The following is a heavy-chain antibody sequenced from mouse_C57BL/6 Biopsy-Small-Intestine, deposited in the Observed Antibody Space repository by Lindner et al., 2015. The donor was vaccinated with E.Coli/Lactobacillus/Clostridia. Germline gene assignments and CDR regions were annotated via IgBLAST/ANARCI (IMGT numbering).Heavy chain of an antibody. J-gene: IGHJ2*01. CDR1: GYSFTDYF. V-gene: IGHV1-20*01. CDR2: INPYNGDT. D-gene: IGHD3-1*01. Sequence: VQLQESGPELVKPGASVKMSCKASGYSFTDYFMNWVKQSHGESLEWIGRINPYNGDTFYIQKFKDKATLTVDKSSSTVHMELRSLTSEDSALYYCARGGAFDYWGQGATLTVSS. CDR3: ARGGAFDY.